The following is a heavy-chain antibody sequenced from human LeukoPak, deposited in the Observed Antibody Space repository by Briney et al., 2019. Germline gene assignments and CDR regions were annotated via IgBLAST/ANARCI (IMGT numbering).Heavy chain of an antibody. J-gene: IGHJ6*02. CDR2: IYGGGST. Sequence: GGSLRLSCAASGFTVSTNHMSWVRQAPGKGLEWVSIIYGGGSTFYADSVEGRFTISRDNSKNTLYLQMNSLRVEDTAVYYCARDREILDAMDVWGQGTTVTVSS. V-gene: IGHV3-66*01. CDR3: ARDREILDAMDV. D-gene: IGHD1-26*01. CDR1: GFTVSTNH.